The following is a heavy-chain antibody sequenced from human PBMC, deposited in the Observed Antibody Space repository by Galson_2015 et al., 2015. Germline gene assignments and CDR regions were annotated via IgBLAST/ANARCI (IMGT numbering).Heavy chain of an antibody. V-gene: IGHV3-23*01. CDR2: ISGSGGST. CDR3: AKSDKLLGYCSSTSCVEGAFDI. J-gene: IGHJ3*02. Sequence: SLRLSCAASGFTFSSYAMSWVRQAPGKGLEWVSAISGSGGSTYYADSVKGRFTISRDNSKNTLYLQMNSLRAEDTAVYYCAKSDKLLGYCSSTSCVEGAFDIWGQGTMVTVSS. D-gene: IGHD2-2*01. CDR1: GFTFSSYA.